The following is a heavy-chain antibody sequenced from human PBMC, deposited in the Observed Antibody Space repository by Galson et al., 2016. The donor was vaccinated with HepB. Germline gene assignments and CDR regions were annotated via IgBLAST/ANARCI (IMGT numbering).Heavy chain of an antibody. V-gene: IGHV3-21*01. Sequence: SLRLSCAASGFTFSNYYMNWVRQAPGKAPEWVSSISRDSSDIYYADSVKGRFTISRDNAKNSLFLHMTSLRAEDTAVYYCTKGTPGYTPDFAYWGQGTLVTVSS. CDR2: ISRDSSDI. J-gene: IGHJ4*01. D-gene: IGHD6-13*01. CDR3: TKGTPGYTPDFAY. CDR1: GFTFSNYY.